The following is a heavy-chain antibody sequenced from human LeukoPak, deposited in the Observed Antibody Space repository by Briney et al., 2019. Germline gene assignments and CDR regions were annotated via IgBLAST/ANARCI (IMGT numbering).Heavy chain of an antibody. CDR3: AKGIQAGYSYGMDV. V-gene: IGHV3-9*01. J-gene: IGHJ6*02. Sequence: GGSLRLSCAASGFTFDDYAMYWVRQAPGKGLEWVSGISLNSGTIGYADSVKGRFTISGDNAKNFLYLQMNSLRGEDTALYYCAKGIQAGYSYGMDVWGQGTTVTVSS. D-gene: IGHD5-18*01. CDR2: ISLNSGTI. CDR1: GFTFDDYA.